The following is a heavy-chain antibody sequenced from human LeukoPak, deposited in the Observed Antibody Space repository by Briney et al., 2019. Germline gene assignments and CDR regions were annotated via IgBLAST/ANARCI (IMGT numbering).Heavy chain of an antibody. CDR3: ARWSSDAFDI. D-gene: IGHD2-15*01. V-gene: IGHV4-61*01. CDR1: GGSISSGSYY. J-gene: IGHJ3*02. CDR2: IYYSGST. Sequence: SQTLSLTCTVSGGSISSGSYYWSWIRQPPGKGLEWIGYIYYSGSTNYNPSLKSRVTISVDTSKNQFSLKLSSVTAADTVVYYCARWSSDAFDIWGQGTMVTVSS.